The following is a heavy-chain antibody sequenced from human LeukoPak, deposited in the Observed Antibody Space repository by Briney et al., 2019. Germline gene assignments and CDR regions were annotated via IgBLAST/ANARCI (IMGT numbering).Heavy chain of an antibody. D-gene: IGHD2-2*02. J-gene: IGHJ4*02. CDR2: ISGSADST. Sequence: GGSLRLSCAASGFTFSSYAMTWVRQAPGKGLEWASAISGSADSTYYADSVKGRFTISRDNSKNTPYLQMNSLRAEDTAVYYCAKDQRRGYCSSTSCYIDYWGQGTLVTVSS. V-gene: IGHV3-23*01. CDR1: GFTFSSYA. CDR3: AKDQRRGYCSSTSCYIDY.